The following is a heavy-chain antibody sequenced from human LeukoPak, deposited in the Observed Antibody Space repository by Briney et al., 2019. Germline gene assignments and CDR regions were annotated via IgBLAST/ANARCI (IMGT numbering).Heavy chain of an antibody. V-gene: IGHV4-31*03. CDR2: IYYSGST. Sequence: SETLPLTCTVSGGSISSGGYYWSWIRQHPGKGLEWIGYIYYSGSTYYNPSLKSRVTISVDTSKNQFSLKLSSVTAADTAVYYCARDIGTMVRGVIGLGFDYWGQGTLVTVSS. J-gene: IGHJ4*02. D-gene: IGHD3-10*01. CDR1: GGSISSGGYY. CDR3: ARDIGTMVRGVIGLGFDY.